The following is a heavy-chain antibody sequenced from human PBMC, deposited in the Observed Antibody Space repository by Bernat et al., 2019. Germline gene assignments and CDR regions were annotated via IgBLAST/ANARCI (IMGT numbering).Heavy chain of an antibody. CDR1: GGSISSYY. V-gene: IGHV4-59*01. CDR2: IYYSGST. CDR3: AREDDYGGSTFDY. D-gene: IGHD4-23*01. Sequence: QLQLQESGPGLVKPSETLSLTCTVSGGSISSYYWSWIRQPPGKGLEWIGYIYYSGSTNYNPSLKSRVTISVDTSKNQFSLKLSSVTAADTAVYYCAREDDYGGSTFDYWGQGTLVTVSS. J-gene: IGHJ4*02.